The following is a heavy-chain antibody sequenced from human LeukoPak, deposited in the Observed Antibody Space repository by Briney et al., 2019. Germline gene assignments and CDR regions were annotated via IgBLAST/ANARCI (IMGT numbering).Heavy chain of an antibody. CDR2: INPNSGGT. CDR1: GYTFTDYY. Sequence: ASVKVSCKASGYTFTDYYMHWVRQAPGQGLEWMGWINPNSGGTNYAQKFQGRVTMTRDTSISTAYMELSRLRSDDTAVYYCARDRGYDFWSGYYPHLLDYWGQGTLVTVSS. J-gene: IGHJ4*02. V-gene: IGHV1-2*02. CDR3: ARDRGYDFWSGYYPHLLDY. D-gene: IGHD3-3*01.